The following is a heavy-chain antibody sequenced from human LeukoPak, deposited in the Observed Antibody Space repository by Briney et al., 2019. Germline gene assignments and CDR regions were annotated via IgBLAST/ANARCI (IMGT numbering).Heavy chain of an antibody. CDR1: GGSISSGGYS. Sequence: SSETLSLTCAVSGGSISSGGYSWSWIRQPPGKGLEWIGYIYHSGSTYYNPSLKSRVTISVDRSKNQFSLKLSSVTAADTAVYYCARDRGSERYPYNWFDPWGQGTLVTVSS. J-gene: IGHJ5*02. D-gene: IGHD6-19*01. CDR2: IYHSGST. V-gene: IGHV4-30-2*01. CDR3: ARDRGSERYPYNWFDP.